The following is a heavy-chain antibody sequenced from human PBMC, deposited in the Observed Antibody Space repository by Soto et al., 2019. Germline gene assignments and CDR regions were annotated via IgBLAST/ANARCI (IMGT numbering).Heavy chain of an antibody. V-gene: IGHV4-59*08. CDR2: IYYSGST. J-gene: IGHJ6*02. Sequence: PSETLSLTCTVSGGSVSSSYWNWIRQPPGKGLEWIGYIYYSGSTNYNPSLKSRVTISVDTSKNQFSLKLSSVTAADTAVYYCAKVVHYGGLGYYYGMDVWGQGTTVTVSS. D-gene: IGHD4-17*01. CDR3: AKVVHYGGLGYYYGMDV. CDR1: GGSVSSSY.